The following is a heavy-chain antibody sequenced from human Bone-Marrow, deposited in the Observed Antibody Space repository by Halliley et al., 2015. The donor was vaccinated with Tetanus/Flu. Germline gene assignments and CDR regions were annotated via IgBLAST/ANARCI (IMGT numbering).Heavy chain of an antibody. CDR2: IDPSGSYT. CDR3: ARLELDWYFDV. D-gene: IGHD1-7*01. J-gene: IGHJ2*01. Sequence: RGGVGGIDPSGSYTVYSPSFQGLITIPADKSISTAYVQWNSLQASDTAMYYCARLELDWYFDVWGRGTPVTVSS. V-gene: IGHV5-10-1*01.